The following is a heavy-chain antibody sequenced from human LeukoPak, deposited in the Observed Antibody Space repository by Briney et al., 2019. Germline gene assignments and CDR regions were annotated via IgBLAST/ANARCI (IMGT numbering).Heavy chain of an antibody. V-gene: IGHV3-33*01. J-gene: IGHJ4*02. D-gene: IGHD4-17*01. CDR2: IWYDGSNK. CDR1: GFTFSSYG. CDR3: ARGSTVTTPFDY. Sequence: GSLRLSCAASGFTFSSYGMHWVRQAPGKGLEWVAVIWYDGSNKYYADSVKGRFTISRDNSKNTLYLQMNSLGAEDTAVYYCARGSTVTTPFDYWGQGTLVTVSS.